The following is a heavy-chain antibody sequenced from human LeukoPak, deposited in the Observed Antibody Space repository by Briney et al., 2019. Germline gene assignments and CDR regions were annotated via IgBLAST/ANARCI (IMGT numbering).Heavy chain of an antibody. Sequence: SSSSYYWGWIRQPPGKGLEWVSAISGSGGSTYYADSVKGRITISRDNSMNTLYLQMNSLRAEDTAVYYCARDGRGDDYYYYMDVWGKGTTVTVSS. V-gene: IGHV3-23*01. CDR3: ARDGRGDDYYYYMDV. CDR2: ISGSGGST. D-gene: IGHD3-10*01. J-gene: IGHJ6*03. CDR1: SSSSYY.